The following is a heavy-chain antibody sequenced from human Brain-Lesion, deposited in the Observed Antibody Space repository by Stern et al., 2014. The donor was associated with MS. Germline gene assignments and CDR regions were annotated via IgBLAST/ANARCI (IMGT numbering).Heavy chain of an antibody. CDR3: ARVDTPLDYYYGMDV. CDR1: GLIFSNYA. D-gene: IGHD5-18*01. J-gene: IGHJ6*02. CDR2: ISYDGSNK. V-gene: IGHV3-30*01. Sequence: AQLVESGGGVVQPGRSLRLSCAASGLIFSNYAMHWVRQAPGKGLPWGGIISYDGSNKYYADSVKGRFTISRDNSKNTLYLQMNSLKSEDTAVYYCARVDTPLDYYYGMDVWGQGTTVTVSS.